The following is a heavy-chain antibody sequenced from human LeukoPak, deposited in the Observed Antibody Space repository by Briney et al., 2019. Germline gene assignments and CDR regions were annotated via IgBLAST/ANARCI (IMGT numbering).Heavy chain of an antibody. J-gene: IGHJ4*02. CDR1: GFTFDDYA. D-gene: IGHD6-13*01. CDR3: AKVYVGSWYAYDH. V-gene: IGHV3-43*02. CDR2: ISRDGGTT. Sequence: GGSLRLSCTASGFTFDDYAMHWVRQAPAKGLEWVSLISRDGGTTDYADSVKGRFTISRDNRRNSLYLHMDSLRTEDTALYFCAKVYVGSWYAYDHWGQGTLVTVSS.